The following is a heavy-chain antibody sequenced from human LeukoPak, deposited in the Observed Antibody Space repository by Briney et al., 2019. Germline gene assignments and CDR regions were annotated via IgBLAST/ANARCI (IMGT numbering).Heavy chain of an antibody. CDR1: GASVSSSHY. J-gene: IGHJ3*02. D-gene: IGHD6-13*01. CDR2: IYYGGST. Sequence: PSETLSLTCTVSGASVSSSHYWGWIRQPPGKGLERIGSIYYGGSTYYNASLRSRVTTSVDTSKNQFSLKLSSVTAADTAVYYCARKVRQQLARHAFDIWGQGTMVTVSS. CDR3: ARKVRQQLARHAFDI. V-gene: IGHV4-39*07.